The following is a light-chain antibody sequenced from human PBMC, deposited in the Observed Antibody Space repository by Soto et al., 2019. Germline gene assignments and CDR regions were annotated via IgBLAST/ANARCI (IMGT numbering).Light chain of an antibody. CDR1: QSVSSSF. CDR3: QQYGSSMVT. Sequence: EFVLTQSPGILSLSPGERATLSCRASQSVSSSFFAWYQQKPGQAPRLLIYGASTRATGIPDRFSGSGSGTDCTLTISRLEPEDFAVYFCQQYGSSMVTFGPGTRVDIK. CDR2: GAS. V-gene: IGKV3-20*01. J-gene: IGKJ3*01.